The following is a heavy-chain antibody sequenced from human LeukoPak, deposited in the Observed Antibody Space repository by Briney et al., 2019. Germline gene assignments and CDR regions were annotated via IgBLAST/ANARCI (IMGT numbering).Heavy chain of an antibody. CDR2: IYTSGST. V-gene: IGHV4-4*07. CDR1: GGSISSYY. J-gene: IGHJ6*03. Sequence: SETLSPTCTVSGGSISSYYWSWIRQPAGKGLEWIGRIYTSGSTNYNPSLKSRVTLSVDTSKNQFSLKLSSVTAADTAVYYCARDHPGQQLQGVGFYYYYYMDVWGKGTTVTVSS. D-gene: IGHD6-13*01. CDR3: ARDHPGQQLQGVGFYYYYYMDV.